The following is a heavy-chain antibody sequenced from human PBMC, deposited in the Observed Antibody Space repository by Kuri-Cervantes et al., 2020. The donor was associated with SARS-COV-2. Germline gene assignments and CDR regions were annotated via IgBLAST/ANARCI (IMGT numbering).Heavy chain of an antibody. CDR1: GFTFSSYA. D-gene: IGHD1-26*01. V-gene: IGHV3-30-3*01. CDR3: AREGSGSYGHYYYGMDV. Sequence: GESLKISCAASGFTFSSYAMRWVRQAPGKGLEGVAVISYDGSNKYYADSVKGRFTISRDNSKNTLYLQMNCLRAEDTAVYYCAREGSGSYGHYYYGMDVWGQGTTVTVSS. J-gene: IGHJ6*02. CDR2: ISYDGSNK.